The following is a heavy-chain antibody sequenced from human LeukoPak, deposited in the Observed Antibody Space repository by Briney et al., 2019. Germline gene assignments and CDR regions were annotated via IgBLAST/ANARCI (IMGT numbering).Heavy chain of an antibody. CDR1: GGSISSYY. CDR2: IYYSGST. Sequence: ETLSLTCTVSGGSISSYYWSWIRQPPGKGLEWIGYIYYSGSTNYNPSLKSRVTISVDTSKNQFSLKLSSVTAADTAVYYCARLRKYYYDSSGYFRPWGQGTLVTVSS. D-gene: IGHD3-22*01. J-gene: IGHJ5*02. V-gene: IGHV4-59*08. CDR3: ARLRKYYYDSSGYFRP.